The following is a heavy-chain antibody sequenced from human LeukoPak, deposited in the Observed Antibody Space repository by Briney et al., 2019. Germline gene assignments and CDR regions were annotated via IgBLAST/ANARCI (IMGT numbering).Heavy chain of an antibody. CDR1: GFTFSSYG. J-gene: IGHJ4*02. D-gene: IGHD2-2*01. CDR2: ISGSGGST. V-gene: IGHV3-23*01. Sequence: PGGSLRLSCAASGFTFSSYGMSWVRQAPGKGLEWVSAISGSGGSTYYADSVKGRFTISRDNSKNTLYLQMNSLRAEDTAVYYCAKDVVGYCSSTSCYGLFDYWGQGTLVTVSS. CDR3: AKDVVGYCSSTSCYGLFDY.